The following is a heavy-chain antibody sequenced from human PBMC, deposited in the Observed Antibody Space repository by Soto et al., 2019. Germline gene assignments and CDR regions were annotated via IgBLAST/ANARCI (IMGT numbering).Heavy chain of an antibody. CDR2: INYSGGT. CDR1: DFSISGFY. Sequence: SGTLSLTCSVSDFSISGFYWNWVRQAPGKILEWIGSINYSGGTAYNAYFTSRATMSVDKSKNPFSLQIKSITAADTAVYYCVKVGVSIRHKFDSWGRGTLVTVSS. CDR3: VKVGVSIRHKFDS. D-gene: IGHD3-3*01. V-gene: IGHV4-59*12. J-gene: IGHJ4*02.